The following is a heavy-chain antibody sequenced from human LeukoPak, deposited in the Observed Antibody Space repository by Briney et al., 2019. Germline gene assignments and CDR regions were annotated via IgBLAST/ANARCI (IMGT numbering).Heavy chain of an antibody. CDR1: GFTFSSYW. J-gene: IGHJ4*02. CDR3: ASRDGSYGY. D-gene: IGHD3-10*01. Sequence: PGGSLRLSCAASGFTFSSYWMGWVRQAPGKGLEWVANIKQDGSEKYYVDSVKGRFTISRDNAKNSLFLQMKNLRAEDTAVYYCASRDGSYGYWGQGTLVTVSS. V-gene: IGHV3-7*01. CDR2: IKQDGSEK.